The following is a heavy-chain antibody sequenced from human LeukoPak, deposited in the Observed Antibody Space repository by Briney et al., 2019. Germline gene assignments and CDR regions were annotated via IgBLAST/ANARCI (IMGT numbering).Heavy chain of an antibody. V-gene: IGHV4-39*07. CDR3: ARDRSSGWYDY. CDR2: IYYSGST. D-gene: IGHD6-19*01. Sequence: SETLSLTCTVSGGSISSSSYYWGWIRQPPGKGLEWIGSIYYSGSTYYNPSLKSRVTIPVDTSKNQFSLKLSSVTAADTAVYYCARDRSSGWYDYWGQGTLVTVSS. CDR1: GGSISSSSYY. J-gene: IGHJ4*02.